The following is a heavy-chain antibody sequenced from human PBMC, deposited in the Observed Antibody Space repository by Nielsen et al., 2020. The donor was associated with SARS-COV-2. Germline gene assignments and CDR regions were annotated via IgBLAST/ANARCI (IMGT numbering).Heavy chain of an antibody. J-gene: IGHJ3*02. V-gene: IGHV4-59*01. D-gene: IGHD2-8*01. Sequence: SETLSLTCTVSGGSISSSYWSWIRPPPGTGLEWIGYIYYSVSPNYNPSLKSRVTISVDTSKNQFSLNLNSVTAADTAVYYCARATGVPSDLMVHVRTADAFEIWGQGTMVTVSS. CDR3: ARATGVPSDLMVHVRTADAFEI. CDR1: GGSISSSY. CDR2: IYYSVSP.